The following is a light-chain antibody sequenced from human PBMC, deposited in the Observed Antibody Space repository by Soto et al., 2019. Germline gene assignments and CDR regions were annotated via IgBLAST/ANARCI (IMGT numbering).Light chain of an antibody. J-gene: IGKJ4*01. Sequence: EIVMAQSPATLSVSPGEGATLSCRASQNVYSNLAWYQQKPGQAPRLLIDGASTRATGIPARFSGSGSGTEFTLTISSLQSEDFAVYYCQQYNKWPLTFGGGTKVEIK. V-gene: IGKV3-15*01. CDR1: QNVYSN. CDR3: QQYNKWPLT. CDR2: GAS.